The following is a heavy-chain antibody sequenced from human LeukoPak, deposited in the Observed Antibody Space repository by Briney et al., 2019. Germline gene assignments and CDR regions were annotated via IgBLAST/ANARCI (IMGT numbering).Heavy chain of an antibody. V-gene: IGHV4-61*02. J-gene: IGHJ6*02. CDR3: ARTSSSWYRGGYYYYGMDV. CDR2: IYTSGST. D-gene: IGHD6-13*01. CDR1: GGSISGGSYY. Sequence: SETLSLTCTVSGGSISGGSYYWSWIRQPAGKGLEWIGRIYTSGSTNYNPSLKSRVTISVDTSKNQFSLKLSSVTAADTAVYYCARTSSSWYRGGYYYYGMDVWGQGTTVTVSS.